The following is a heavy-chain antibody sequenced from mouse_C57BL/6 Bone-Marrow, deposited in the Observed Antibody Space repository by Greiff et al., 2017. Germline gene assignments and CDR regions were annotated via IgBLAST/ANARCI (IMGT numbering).Heavy chain of an antibody. D-gene: IGHD2-1*01. Sequence: QVQLQQPGAELVRPGSSVKLSCKASGYTFTSYWMDWVKQRPGQGLEWIGNIYPSDSETHYNQKFKDKATLTVDKSSSTAYMQLSSLTSEDSAVYYCAREGYYGKDYGGPGTTLTVSS. CDR1: GYTFTSYW. J-gene: IGHJ2*01. CDR3: AREGYYGKDY. CDR2: IYPSDSET. V-gene: IGHV1-61*01.